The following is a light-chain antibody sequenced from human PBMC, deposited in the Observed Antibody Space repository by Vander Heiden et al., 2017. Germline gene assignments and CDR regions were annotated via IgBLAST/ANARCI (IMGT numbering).Light chain of an antibody. V-gene: IGKV3-20*01. J-gene: IGKJ1*01. Sequence: IVLTQSPGTLSLSPGERATLSCRASQSVSSSYLAWYQQKPGQAPRILIYGASSRATGIPDRFSGSGSGTDFTLTISRLEPEDFAVYYCQQYGSSPQTFGQGTKVEIK. CDR1: QSVSSSY. CDR2: GAS. CDR3: QQYGSSPQT.